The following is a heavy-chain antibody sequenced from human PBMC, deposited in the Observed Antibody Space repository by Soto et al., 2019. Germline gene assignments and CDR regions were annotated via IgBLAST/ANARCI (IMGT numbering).Heavy chain of an antibody. CDR3: ARDRGYCSSTSCRSGMDV. CDR1: GGSISSGGYY. V-gene: IGHV4-31*03. CDR2: IYYSGST. J-gene: IGHJ6*02. D-gene: IGHD2-2*01. Sequence: SETLSLTRTVSGGSISSGGYYWSWIRQHPGKGLEWIGYIYYSGSTYYNPSLKSRVTISVDTSKNQFSLKLSSVTAADTAVYYCARDRGYCSSTSCRSGMDVWGQGTTVTVSS.